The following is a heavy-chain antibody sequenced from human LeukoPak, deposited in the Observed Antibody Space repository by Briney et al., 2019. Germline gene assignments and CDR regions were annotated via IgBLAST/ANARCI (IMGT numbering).Heavy chain of an antibody. J-gene: IGHJ5*02. CDR1: GGTFSSYA. CDR2: IIPIFGTA. Sequence: VASVKVSCKASGGTFSSYAISWVRQAPGQGLEWMGRIIPIFGTANYAQKFQGRVTITTDESTSTAYMELSSLRSEDTAVYYCARGHEGFGELGSWFDPWGQGTLVTVSS. D-gene: IGHD3-10*01. CDR3: ARGHEGFGELGSWFDP. V-gene: IGHV1-69*05.